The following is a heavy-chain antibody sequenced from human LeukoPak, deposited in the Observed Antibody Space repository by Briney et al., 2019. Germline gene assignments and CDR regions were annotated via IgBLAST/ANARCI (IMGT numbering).Heavy chain of an antibody. CDR3: ARVTARVAFDY. CDR1: GGSISSGGYS. J-gene: IGHJ4*02. D-gene: IGHD3-3*01. CDR2: IYHSGST. V-gene: IGHV4-30-2*01. Sequence: SEPLSLTCAVSGGSISSGGYSWSWIRQPPGKGLEWIGYIYHSGSTYYNPSLKSRVTISVDRSKNQFSLKLSSVTAADTAVYYCARVTARVAFDYWGQGTLVTVSS.